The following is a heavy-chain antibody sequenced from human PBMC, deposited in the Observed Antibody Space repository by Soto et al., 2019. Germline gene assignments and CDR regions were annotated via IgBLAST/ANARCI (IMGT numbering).Heavy chain of an antibody. CDR3: ARHVPAACYYDGMEV. J-gene: IGHJ6*02. CDR1: GGTFSSYA. V-gene: IGHV1-69*12. CDR2: IIPICGTA. Sequence: QVQLVQSGAEVKKPGSSVKVSCKASGGTFSSYAISWVRKAPGQGLEWMGGIIPICGTANYAQKFQGRVKSTADESTSTAYMELSSLRSEDTAVYYCARHVPAACYYDGMEVWGQGSTVTVSS. D-gene: IGHD2-2*01.